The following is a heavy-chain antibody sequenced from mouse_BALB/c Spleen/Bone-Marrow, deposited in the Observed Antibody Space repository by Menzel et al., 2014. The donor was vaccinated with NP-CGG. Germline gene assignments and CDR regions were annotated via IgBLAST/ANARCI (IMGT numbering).Heavy chain of an antibody. Sequence: DVQLVESGGDLVKPGGSLKLSCAASGFTFSNYGMSWVRQTPDKRLEWVATISSGGSYTYFPDSVRGRFTISRDNAKNTLYLQMSSLKSEDTAMYYCARHDYDEGDAMDDWGQGTSVTVSS. V-gene: IGHV5-6*01. J-gene: IGHJ4*01. CDR3: ARHDYDEGDAMDD. CDR2: ISSGGSYT. CDR1: GFTFSNYG. D-gene: IGHD2-4*01.